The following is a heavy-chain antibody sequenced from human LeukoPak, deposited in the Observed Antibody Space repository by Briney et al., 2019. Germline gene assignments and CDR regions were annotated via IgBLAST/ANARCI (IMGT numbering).Heavy chain of an antibody. Sequence: SETLSLTCTVWVDSMGSIRHYWDSISRSPGKRVGWEGSIYYSGCNYYNPSLKSRVTISVDTSKNQFSLELRSVTAADTAIYYCARNMIAVARLDVFDIWGPGTMVTVSS. CDR2: IYYSGCN. CDR3: ARNMIAVARLDVFDI. V-gene: IGHV4-39*01. CDR1: VDSMGSIRHY. J-gene: IGHJ3*02. D-gene: IGHD3-16*01.